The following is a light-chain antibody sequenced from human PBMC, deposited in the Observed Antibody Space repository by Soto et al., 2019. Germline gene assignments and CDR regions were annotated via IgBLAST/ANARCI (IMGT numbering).Light chain of an antibody. Sequence: DVVMTQSPLSLPVTLGQPASISCRSSESLAYSDGNTYLDWYVQKPGQSPQLLIYFGSNRAPGVPDRFSGSGSGTDFTLKINRVEAEDVGTYYCMQALQSLTFGQGTRLEIK. V-gene: IGKV2-28*01. CDR2: FGS. CDR1: ESLAYSDGNTY. J-gene: IGKJ5*01. CDR3: MQALQSLT.